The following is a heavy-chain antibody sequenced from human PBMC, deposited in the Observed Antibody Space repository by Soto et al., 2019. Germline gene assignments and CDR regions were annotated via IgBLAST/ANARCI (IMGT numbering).Heavy chain of an antibody. Sequence: QVQLVESGGGVGQAGRSLRLSCAASGFTFSSYGMHWVRQAPGTGLEWVAVLWYDGSHRYYADSVKDRFTISRDNSKNTLYLQMNSLRAEDTAVYYCARDSLTTVTPRYYFDYWGQGTLVTVSS. CDR3: ARDSLTTVTPRYYFDY. CDR1: GFTFSSYG. J-gene: IGHJ4*02. V-gene: IGHV3-33*01. CDR2: LWYDGSHR. D-gene: IGHD4-17*01.